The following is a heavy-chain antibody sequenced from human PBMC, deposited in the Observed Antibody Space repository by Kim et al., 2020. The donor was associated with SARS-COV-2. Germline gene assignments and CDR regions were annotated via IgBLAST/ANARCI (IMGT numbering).Heavy chain of an antibody. CDR3: ARDIGPRWVLLMDYYYYGMDV. J-gene: IGHJ6*02. Sequence: GGSLRLSCAASGFTFSDYYMSWIRQAPGKGLEWVSYISSSGSTIYYADSVKGRFTISRDNAKNSLYLQMNSLRAEDTAVYYCARDIGPRWVLLMDYYYYGMDVWGRGTTVTVSS. CDR1: GFTFSDYY. D-gene: IGHD1-26*01. CDR2: ISSSGSTI. V-gene: IGHV3-11*01.